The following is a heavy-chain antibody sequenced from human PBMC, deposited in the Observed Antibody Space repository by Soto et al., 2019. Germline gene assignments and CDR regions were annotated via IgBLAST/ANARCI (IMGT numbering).Heavy chain of an antibody. CDR1: GGSISSGGYY. J-gene: IGHJ3*02. D-gene: IGHD4-4*01. CDR3: ARSSDYRTDDAFDI. V-gene: IGHV4-31*03. Sequence: SETLSLTCTVSGGSISSGGYYWSWIRQHPGKGLEWIGYIYYSGSTYYNPSLKSRVTISVDTSKNQFSLKLSSVTAADTAVYYCARSSDYRTDDAFDIWGQGTMVTVSS. CDR2: IYYSGST.